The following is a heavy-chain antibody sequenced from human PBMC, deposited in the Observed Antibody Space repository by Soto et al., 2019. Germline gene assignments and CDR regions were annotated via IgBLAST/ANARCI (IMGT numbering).Heavy chain of an antibody. D-gene: IGHD3-16*01. CDR2: IIPIHGTT. Sequence: QMEQSGAEVRKPGSSVKVSGKPSGGSLTSYPMAWVRQAPGQGFEWMGGIIPIHGTTEYAQKFQGRVTITADESTNRATLELTGLTSEDTAVYYCARGWGLVSWGQGTLVTVSS. CDR3: ARGWGLVS. V-gene: IGHV1-69*01. J-gene: IGHJ4*02. CDR1: GGSLTSYP.